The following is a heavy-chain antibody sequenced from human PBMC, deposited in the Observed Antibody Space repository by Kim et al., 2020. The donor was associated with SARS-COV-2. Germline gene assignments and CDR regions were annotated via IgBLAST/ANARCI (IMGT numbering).Heavy chain of an antibody. CDR3: AKGSQNEQYYDFWSGYYNSFFYMDA. D-gene: IGHD3-3*01. V-gene: IGHV3-23*01. CDR1: GFTFSSYA. Sequence: GGSLRLTCAASGFTFSSYAMSWVRQAPGKGLEWVSAISGSGGSTYYADSVKGRFTISRDNSKNTLYLQMNSLRAEDTAVYYCAKGSQNEQYYDFWSGYYNSFFYMDAWGKGATVTVSS. CDR2: ISGSGGST. J-gene: IGHJ6*03.